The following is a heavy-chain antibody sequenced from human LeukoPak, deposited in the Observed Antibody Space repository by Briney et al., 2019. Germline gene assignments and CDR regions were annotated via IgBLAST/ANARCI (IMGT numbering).Heavy chain of an antibody. D-gene: IGHD2-2*01. Sequence: ASVKVSCKASGYTFTSYAMHWVRQAPGQRLEWMGWINAGNGNTKYSQKFQGRVTMTTDTSTSTAYMELRSLRSDDTAVYYCARAHRRYCSSTSCYAPFGYWGQGTLVTVSS. J-gene: IGHJ4*02. CDR2: INAGNGNT. CDR3: ARAHRRYCSSTSCYAPFGY. V-gene: IGHV1-3*01. CDR1: GYTFTSYA.